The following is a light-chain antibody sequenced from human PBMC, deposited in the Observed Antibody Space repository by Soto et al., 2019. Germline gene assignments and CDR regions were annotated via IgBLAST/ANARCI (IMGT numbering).Light chain of an antibody. Sequence: EIVLTQSPGTLSLSPGERATLSCRASQSVSSSYLAWYQQKPGQAPRLLIYGASSRATGIPDRFSGSGSGTDFTLPISRREPEDVGVYYCQQYGSARTFGQGTKVEIK. J-gene: IGKJ1*01. V-gene: IGKV3-20*01. CDR2: GAS. CDR3: QQYGSART. CDR1: QSVSSSY.